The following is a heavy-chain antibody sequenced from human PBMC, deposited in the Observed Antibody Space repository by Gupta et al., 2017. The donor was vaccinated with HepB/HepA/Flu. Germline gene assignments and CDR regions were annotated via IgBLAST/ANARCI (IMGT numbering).Heavy chain of an antibody. J-gene: IGHJ4*02. CDR3: ARVSFYYDSSGYYRLFDY. CDR1: GGSFSGYY. CDR2: INHSGST. V-gene: IGHV4-34*01. Sequence: QVQLQQWGAGLLKPSETLSLTCAVYGGSFSGYYWSWIRQPPGKGLEWIGEINHSGSTNYNPSLKSRVTRSVDTSKNQFSLKLSSVTAADTAVYYCARVSFYYDSSGYYRLFDYWGQGTLVTVSS. D-gene: IGHD3-22*01.